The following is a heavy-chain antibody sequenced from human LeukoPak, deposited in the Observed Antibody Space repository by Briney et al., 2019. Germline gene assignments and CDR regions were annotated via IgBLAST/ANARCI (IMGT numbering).Heavy chain of an antibody. CDR3: ARAQTGDF. CDR2: ISSGSSTI. D-gene: IGHD7-27*01. CDR1: GFTFSRYS. V-gene: IGHV3-48*02. Sequence: GGSLRLSCAASGFTFSRYSMSWVRQAPGKGLEWVSYISSGSSTIHYADSVKGRFTISRDNAKNSLYLQMNSLTDEDTAVYYCARAQTGDFWGQGTLVTVSS. J-gene: IGHJ4*02.